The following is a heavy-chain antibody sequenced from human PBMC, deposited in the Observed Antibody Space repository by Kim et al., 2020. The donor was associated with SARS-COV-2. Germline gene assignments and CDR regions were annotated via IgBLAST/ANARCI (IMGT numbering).Heavy chain of an antibody. V-gene: IGHV3-15*04. CDR3: TTETTSGY. Sequence: GGSLRLSCEASGLTFSEAWMNWVRQSPGKGLEWVGRIASETSYGATDYAAAVEGRFIISRDDSKNTLYLQMNSLKIEDSGVYYCTTETTSGYWGQGTLVT. CDR1: GLTFSEAW. J-gene: IGHJ4*02. CDR2: IASETSYGAT. D-gene: IGHD1-26*01.